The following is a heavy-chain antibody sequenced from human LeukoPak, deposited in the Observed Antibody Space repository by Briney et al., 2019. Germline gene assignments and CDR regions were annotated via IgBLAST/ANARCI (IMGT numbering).Heavy chain of an antibody. CDR3: ARDCSGGSCYLDY. Sequence: PGGSLRLSCAASGFTFSSHTMNWVRQAPGKGLEWVSYISSSSSTIYYADSVKGRFTIYRDDAKNSLFLQMNSLRDEDTAVYYCARDCSGGSCYLDYWGQGTLVTVSS. J-gene: IGHJ4*02. D-gene: IGHD2-15*01. V-gene: IGHV3-48*02. CDR2: ISSSSSTI. CDR1: GFTFSSHT.